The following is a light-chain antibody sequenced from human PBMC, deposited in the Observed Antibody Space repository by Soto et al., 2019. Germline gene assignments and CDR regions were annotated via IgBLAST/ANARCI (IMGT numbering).Light chain of an antibody. Sequence: SVWPADHYTISCRASQSVSTNLAWYQQKPGQPPRLLIYFASTRATAVPARFTAVGYGTASNVTILRSQHAGLAVYSSPQYATWLPPFARGTKVDIK. CDR3: PQYATWLPP. CDR2: FAS. J-gene: IGKJ1*01. CDR1: QSVSTN. V-gene: IGKV3-15*01.